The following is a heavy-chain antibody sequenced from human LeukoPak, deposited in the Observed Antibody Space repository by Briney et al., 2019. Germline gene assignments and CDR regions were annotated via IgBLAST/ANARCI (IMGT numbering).Heavy chain of an antibody. CDR3: ARRGYSSGWGISRDYHYYMDV. V-gene: IGHV4-39*01. J-gene: IGHJ6*03. Sequence: PSETLSLTCTVSGGSISSSSYYWGWIRQPPGKGLEWIGSIYYSGSTYYNPSLKSRVTISVDTSKNQFSLKPSSVTAADTAVYYCARRGYSSGWGISRDYHYYMDVWGKGTTVTVSS. CDR2: IYYSGST. D-gene: IGHD6-19*01. CDR1: GGSISSSSYY.